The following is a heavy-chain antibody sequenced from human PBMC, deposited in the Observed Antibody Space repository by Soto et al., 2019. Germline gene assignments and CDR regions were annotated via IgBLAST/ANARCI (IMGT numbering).Heavy chain of an antibody. D-gene: IGHD3-22*01. CDR2: ISSSGSTI. J-gene: IGHJ4*02. V-gene: IGHV3-48*03. CDR1: GFTFSSYE. CDR3: ARGRGDSSGYYYPFDY. Sequence: PXGSLILSFSASGFTFSSYEMNWVRQAPGRGLEWVSYISSSGSTIYYADSVKGRFTISRDNAKNSLYLQMNSLRAEDTAVYYCARGRGDSSGYYYPFDYWGQGPLVTVSS.